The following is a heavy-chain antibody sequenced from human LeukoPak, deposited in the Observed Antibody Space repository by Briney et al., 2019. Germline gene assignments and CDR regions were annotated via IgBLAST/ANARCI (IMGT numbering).Heavy chain of an antibody. CDR2: INTIWSTI. CDR1: GFTFSNYS. Sequence: GSLRLSCAASGFTFSNYSMNWVRQAPGKGLEWVSYINTIWSTIYYADSVKGRFTISRDNAKRALFLQMNSLRAEDTAVYYCASSWYNWNFDYWGQGTLVTVSS. D-gene: IGHD1-20*01. CDR3: ASSWYNWNFDY. J-gene: IGHJ4*02. V-gene: IGHV3-48*01.